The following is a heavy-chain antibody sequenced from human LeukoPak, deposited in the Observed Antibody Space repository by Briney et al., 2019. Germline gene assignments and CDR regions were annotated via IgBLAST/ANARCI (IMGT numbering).Heavy chain of an antibody. D-gene: IGHD5-24*01. CDR2: ISYDGSNK. CDR1: GFTFSSYA. CDR3: AGDREMATIRYFDY. V-gene: IGHV3-30-3*01. Sequence: PGGSLRLSCAASGFTFSSYAMHWVRQAPGKGLEWVAVISYDGSNKYYADSVKGRFTISRDNSKNTLYLQMNSLRAEDTAVYYCAGDREMATIRYFDYWGQGTLVTVSS. J-gene: IGHJ4*02.